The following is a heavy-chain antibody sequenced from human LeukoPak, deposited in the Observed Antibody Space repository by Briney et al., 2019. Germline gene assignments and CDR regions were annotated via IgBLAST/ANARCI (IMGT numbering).Heavy chain of an antibody. CDR1: GGPFSGYS. V-gene: IGHV4-34*01. J-gene: IGHJ4*02. CDR3: ARGLEGYSYGYSEFDH. CDR2: INQSGNT. Sequence: PSETLSLTCAVSGGPFSGYSWSWIRQSPGEGLEWIGEINQSGNTNYNPSLKSRVTISVDTSRNQFSLKLTSVTAADTAVYYCARGLEGYSYGYSEFDHWGQGTLVTVSS. D-gene: IGHD5-18*01.